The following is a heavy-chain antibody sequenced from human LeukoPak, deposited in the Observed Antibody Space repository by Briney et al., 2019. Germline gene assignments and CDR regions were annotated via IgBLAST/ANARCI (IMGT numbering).Heavy chain of an antibody. D-gene: IGHD4-17*01. CDR2: ISAYNGNT. CDR1: GYTFTGYY. J-gene: IGHJ4*02. Sequence: ASVKVSCKASGYTFTGYYMHWVRQAPGQGLEWMGWISAYNGNTNYAQKLQGRVTMTTDTSTSTAYMELRSLRSDDTAVYYCARLRSRYFDYWGQGTLVTVSS. CDR3: ARLRSRYFDY. V-gene: IGHV1-18*04.